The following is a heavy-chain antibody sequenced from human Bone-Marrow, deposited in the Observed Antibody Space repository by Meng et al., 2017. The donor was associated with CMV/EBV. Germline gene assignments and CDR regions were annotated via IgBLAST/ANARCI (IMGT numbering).Heavy chain of an antibody. V-gene: IGHV3-9*03. J-gene: IGHJ4*02. D-gene: IGHD3-22*01. CDR3: TKGSRYDSSAYSDY. Sequence: SLKISCAASGFTFDDYAMHWVRQAPGKGLEWVSGISWNSDNIGYADSVKGRFTISRDNAKNSLYLQMNSLGAEDMALYYCTKGSRYDSSAYSDYWGQGTPVTV. CDR2: ISWNSDNI. CDR1: GFTFDDYA.